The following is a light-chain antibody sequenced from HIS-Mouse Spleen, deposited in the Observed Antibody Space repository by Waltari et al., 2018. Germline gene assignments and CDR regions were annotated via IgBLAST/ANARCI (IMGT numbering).Light chain of an antibody. Sequence: SYELTQPPSVSVSPGPTARITCSGDALPKHFAYWYQQKPGQAPVLVIYKDSERPSGIPERFSGSSSGTTVTLTISGVQAEDEADYYCQSADSSGTGWVFGGGTKLTVL. V-gene: IGLV3-25*03. CDR1: ALPKHF. CDR2: KDS. J-gene: IGLJ3*02. CDR3: QSADSSGTGWV.